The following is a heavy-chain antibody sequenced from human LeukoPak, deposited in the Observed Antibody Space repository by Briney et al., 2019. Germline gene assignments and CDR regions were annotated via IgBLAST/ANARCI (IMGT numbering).Heavy chain of an antibody. Sequence: GGSLRLSCAASGFTFSDYWMSWVRQAPGKGLEWVANLNQIGGEKHYVDSVKGRFTISRDNAKNSLYLHMNSLRAEDTAVYYCVRDRKPFILTLEFRGQGTLVIVSS. V-gene: IGHV3-7*01. J-gene: IGHJ4*02. CDR2: LNQIGGEK. D-gene: IGHD3-9*01. CDR3: VRDRKPFILTLEF. CDR1: GFTFSDYW.